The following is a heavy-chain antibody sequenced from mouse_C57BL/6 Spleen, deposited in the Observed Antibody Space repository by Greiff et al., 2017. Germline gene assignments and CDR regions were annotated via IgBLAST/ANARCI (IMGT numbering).Heavy chain of an antibody. J-gene: IGHJ3*01. Sequence: VKLMESGPGLVAPSQCLSITCTVSGFSLTSYGVSWVRQPPGKGLEWLGVICGDGSTNYHSPLISRLSISKDNTKIQVFLILNSLQTDDKATYCCANLGAYWGQGTLVTVSA. V-gene: IGHV2-3*01. CDR2: ICGDGST. CDR1: GFSLTSYG. CDR3: ANLGAY. D-gene: IGHD3-3*01.